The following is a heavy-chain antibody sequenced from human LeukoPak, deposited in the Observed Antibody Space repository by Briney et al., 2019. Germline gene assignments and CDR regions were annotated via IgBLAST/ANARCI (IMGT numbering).Heavy chain of an antibody. CDR2: VNHSGYT. CDR3: ARMSTWHDF. Sequence: SETLSLTCAVSGTSFSSYYWSWIRQPPGKGLEWIGEVNHSGYTNDNPSLKSRVTISVDTSKNQFSLRLRSVTAADTAVYFCARMSTWHDFWGQGTLVTVSS. V-gene: IGHV4-34*01. J-gene: IGHJ4*02. D-gene: IGHD5/OR15-5a*01. CDR1: GTSFSSYY.